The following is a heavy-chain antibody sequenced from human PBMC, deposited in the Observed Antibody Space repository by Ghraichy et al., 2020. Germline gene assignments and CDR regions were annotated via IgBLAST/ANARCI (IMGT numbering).Heavy chain of an antibody. J-gene: IGHJ3*02. D-gene: IGHD6-19*01. Sequence: LSLTCAASGFTFSDYYMSWIRQAPGKGLEWVSYISSSGSTIYYADSVKGRFTISRDNAKNSLYLQMNSLRAEDTAVYYCAREESPRYSSGWYYAFDIWGQGTMVTVSS. CDR2: ISSSGSTI. CDR3: AREESPRYSSGWYYAFDI. V-gene: IGHV3-11*01. CDR1: GFTFSDYY.